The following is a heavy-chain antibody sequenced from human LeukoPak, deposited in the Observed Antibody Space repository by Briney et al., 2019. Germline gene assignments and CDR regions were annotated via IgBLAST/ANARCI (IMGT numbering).Heavy chain of an antibody. J-gene: IGHJ6*03. CDR1: GGSISSYY. Sequence: SETLSLTCTVPGGSISSYYWSWIRQPPGKGLEWFGYIYYSGSTSYNPSLKSRVTISVDTSKNQFSLKLSSVTAADTAVYYCARGTYNHDGTSHYFYYMDVWGKGTTVTVSS. CDR2: IYYSGST. CDR3: ARGTYNHDGTSHYFYYMDV. D-gene: IGHD3-22*01. V-gene: IGHV4-59*01.